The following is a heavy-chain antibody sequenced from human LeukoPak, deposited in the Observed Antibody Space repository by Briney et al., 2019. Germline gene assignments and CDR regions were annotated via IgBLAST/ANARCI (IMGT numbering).Heavy chain of an antibody. CDR1: GFTFSSYA. CDR2: ISYDGRNK. Sequence: GGSLRLSCAASGFTFSSYAMHWVRQAPGKGLEWVAVISYDGRNKYYADSVKGRFTISRDNSKNTLYLQMNSLRAEDTAVYYCERDVVRYFDWLRDLGYYYYYGMDVWGQGTRVTVSS. V-gene: IGHV3-30*04. J-gene: IGHJ6*02. D-gene: IGHD3-9*01. CDR3: ERDVVRYFDWLRDLGYYYYYGMDV.